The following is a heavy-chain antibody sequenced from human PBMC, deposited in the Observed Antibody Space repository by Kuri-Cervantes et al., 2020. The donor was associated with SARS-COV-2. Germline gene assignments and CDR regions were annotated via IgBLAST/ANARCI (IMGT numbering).Heavy chain of an antibody. CDR3: ARDNIVVVVAATPYYYYYGMDV. CDR2: INHSGST. V-gene: IGHV4-34*01. D-gene: IGHD2-15*01. Sequence: GSLRLSCAVYGGSFSGYYWSWIRQPPGKGLEWIGEINHSGSTNYNPSLKSRVTVSVDTSKNQFSLKLSSATAADTAVYYCARDNIVVVVAATPYYYYYGMDVWGQGTTVTVSS. J-gene: IGHJ6*02. CDR1: GGSFSGYY.